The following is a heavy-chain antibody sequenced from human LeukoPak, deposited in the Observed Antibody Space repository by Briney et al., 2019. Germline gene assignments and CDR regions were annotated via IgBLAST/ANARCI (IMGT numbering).Heavy chain of an antibody. CDR2: INPNSGGT. D-gene: IGHD6-19*01. CDR3: ARSRGIAVAGTRGYYYMDV. V-gene: IGHV1-2*06. Sequence: ASVKVSCKASGYTFTGYYMHWVRQAPGQGLERMGRINPNSGGTNYAQKFQGRVTMTRDTSISTAYMELSRLGSDDTAVYYCARSRGIAVAGTRGYYYMDVWGKGTTVTVSS. CDR1: GYTFTGYY. J-gene: IGHJ6*03.